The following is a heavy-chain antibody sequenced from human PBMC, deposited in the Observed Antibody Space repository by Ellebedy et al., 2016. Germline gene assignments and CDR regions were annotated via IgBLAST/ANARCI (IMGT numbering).Heavy chain of an antibody. CDR1: GFTFSSYG. CDR2: IWYDGSNK. Sequence: LSLTCAASGFTFSSYGMHWVRQAPGKGLEWVAVIWYDGSNKYYADSVKGRFTISRDNSKNTLYLQMNSLRAEDTAVYYCARGVGSGWFDPWGQGTLVTVSS. V-gene: IGHV3-33*01. D-gene: IGHD2-15*01. CDR3: ARGVGSGWFDP. J-gene: IGHJ5*02.